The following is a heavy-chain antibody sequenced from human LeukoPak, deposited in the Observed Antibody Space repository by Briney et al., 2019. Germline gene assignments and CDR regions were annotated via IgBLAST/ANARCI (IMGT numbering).Heavy chain of an antibody. J-gene: IGHJ5*02. V-gene: IGHV3-7*04. Sequence: GGSLRLSCAASGFTFSSYWMSWVRQAPGKGLEWVANIKQDGSDKYYVDSVKGRFTISRDNAKNSLYLQMNSLRAEDTAVYYCARGYGSGSYSNCYFDPWGQGTLVTVSS. CDR2: IKQDGSDK. CDR3: ARGYGSGSYSNCYFDP. D-gene: IGHD3-10*01. CDR1: GFTFSSYW.